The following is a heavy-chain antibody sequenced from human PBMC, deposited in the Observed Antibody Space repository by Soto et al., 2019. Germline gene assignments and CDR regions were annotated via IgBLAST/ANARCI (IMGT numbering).Heavy chain of an antibody. V-gene: IGHV1-24*01. CDR2: FDPGDGET. CDR1: ACTLTELF. CDR3: ATVIPGVVVTAIKYGMDV. J-gene: IGHJ6*02. Sequence: ASVEVSFRIAACTLTELFMQCVRPSHGKGLEWMGGFDPGDGETIYAQKFQGRVTMTEDTSTDTAYMELSSLRSEDTAVYYCATVIPGVVVTAIKYGMDVWGQGTTVTVSS. D-gene: IGHD2-21*02.